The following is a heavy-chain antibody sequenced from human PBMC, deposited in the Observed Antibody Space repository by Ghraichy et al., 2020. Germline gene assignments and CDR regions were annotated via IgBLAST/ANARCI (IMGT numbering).Heavy chain of an antibody. Sequence: ASVKVSCKASGYTFTSYYMHWVRQAPGQGLEWMGIINPSGGSTSYAQKFQGRVTMTRDTSTSTVYMELSSLRSEDTAVYYCARDRFRGRVLRFLEWGWFDPWGQGTLVTVSS. J-gene: IGHJ5*02. V-gene: IGHV1-46*01. CDR2: INPSGGST. CDR3: ARDRFRGRVLRFLEWGWFDP. D-gene: IGHD3-3*01. CDR1: GYTFTSYY.